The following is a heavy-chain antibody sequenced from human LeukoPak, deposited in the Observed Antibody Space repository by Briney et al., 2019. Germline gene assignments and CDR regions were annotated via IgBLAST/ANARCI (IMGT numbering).Heavy chain of an antibody. Sequence: ASVKVSCKASGYTFTSYAMHWVRQAPGQGLEWMGWINAGNGNTKYSQKFQGRVTIARDTSASTAYMELSSLRSEDTAVYYCARGLLWFGELFPDYWGQGTLVTVSS. CDR1: GYTFTSYA. CDR3: ARGLLWFGELFPDY. V-gene: IGHV1-3*01. CDR2: INAGNGNT. J-gene: IGHJ4*02. D-gene: IGHD3-10*01.